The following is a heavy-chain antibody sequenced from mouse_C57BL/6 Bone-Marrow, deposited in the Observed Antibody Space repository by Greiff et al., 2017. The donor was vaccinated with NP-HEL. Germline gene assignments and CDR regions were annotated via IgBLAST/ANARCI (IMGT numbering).Heavy chain of an antibody. Sequence: EVKLEESGGGLVKPGGSLKLSCAASGFTFSDYGMHWVRQAPEKGLEWVAYISSGSSTIYYADTVKGRFNISSDNAKNTLFLQMTSLRSEDTALYYCASYYGSKGYVDYWGQGTTLSVSS. V-gene: IGHV5-17*01. D-gene: IGHD1-1*01. CDR3: ASYYGSKGYVDY. CDR1: GFTFSDYG. CDR2: ISSGSSTI. J-gene: IGHJ2*01.